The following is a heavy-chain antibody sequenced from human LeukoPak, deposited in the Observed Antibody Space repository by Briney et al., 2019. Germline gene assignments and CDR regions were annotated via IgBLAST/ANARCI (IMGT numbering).Heavy chain of an antibody. V-gene: IGHV4-59*01. CDR3: ARGGLRVSSGWYGAIDY. Sequence: SETLSLTCTVSGGSISSYYWSWIRQPPGKGLEWIGYIYYSGSTNYNPSLKSRVTISVDTSKNQFSLKLSSVTAAGTAVYYCARGGLRVSSGWYGAIDYWGQGTLVTVSS. J-gene: IGHJ4*02. CDR1: GGSISSYY. D-gene: IGHD6-19*01. CDR2: IYYSGST.